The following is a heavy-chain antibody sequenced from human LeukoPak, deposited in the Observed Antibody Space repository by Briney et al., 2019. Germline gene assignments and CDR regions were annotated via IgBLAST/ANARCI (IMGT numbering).Heavy chain of an antibody. V-gene: IGHV4-34*01. D-gene: IGHD3-10*01. CDR3: ARGSLTLLWFGELLADGMDV. J-gene: IGHJ6*02. CDR2: INHSGST. CDR1: GGSFSGYY. Sequence: SETLSLTCAVYGGSFSGYYWSWIRQPPGKGLEWIGEINHSGSTNYNPSLKSRVTISVDTSKNQFSLKLSSVTAADTAVYYCARGSLTLLWFGELLADGMDVWGQGTTVTVSS.